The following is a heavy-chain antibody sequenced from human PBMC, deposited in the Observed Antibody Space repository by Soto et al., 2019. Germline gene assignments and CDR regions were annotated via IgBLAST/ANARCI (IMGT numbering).Heavy chain of an antibody. CDR3: ARQPSAYSSSWYYYGMDV. V-gene: IGHV5-51*01. Sequence: GESLKISCKGSGYSFTSYWIGWVRQMPGKGLEWMGITYPGDSDTRYSPSFQGQVTISADKSISTAYLQWSSLKASDTAMYYCARQPSAYSSSWYYYGMDVWGQGTTVTVSS. D-gene: IGHD6-6*01. CDR1: GYSFTSYW. J-gene: IGHJ6*02. CDR2: TYPGDSDT.